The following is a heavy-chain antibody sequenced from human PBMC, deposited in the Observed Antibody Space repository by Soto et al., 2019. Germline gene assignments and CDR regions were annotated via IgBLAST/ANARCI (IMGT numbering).Heavy chain of an antibody. D-gene: IGHD3-10*01. CDR2: LSDSGAST. V-gene: IGHV3-23*01. CDR1: GFTFSSYA. Sequence: LRLSCAASGFTFSSYAMSWVRQAPGKGLEWVSTLSDSGASTYYTDSVRGRFTISRDNSRNTLYLQLNSLRAEDTAVYYCAKVAGRGYKVYFASWGQGTQVTVSS. CDR3: AKVAGRGYKVYFAS. J-gene: IGHJ4*02.